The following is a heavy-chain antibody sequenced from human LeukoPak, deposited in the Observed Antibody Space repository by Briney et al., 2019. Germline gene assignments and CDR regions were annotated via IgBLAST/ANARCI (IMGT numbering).Heavy chain of an antibody. J-gene: IGHJ5*02. CDR2: ISSSSSYI. CDR1: GFSFSTSW. CDR3: ARVDYGDYGRTWFDP. Sequence: GGSLRLSCVASGFSFSTSWMNWVRQAPGKGLEWVSPISSSSSYIYYADSVKGRFTISRDNAKNSLYLQMNSLRAEDTAVYYCARVDYGDYGRTWFDPWGQGTLVTVSS. D-gene: IGHD4-17*01. V-gene: IGHV3-21*01.